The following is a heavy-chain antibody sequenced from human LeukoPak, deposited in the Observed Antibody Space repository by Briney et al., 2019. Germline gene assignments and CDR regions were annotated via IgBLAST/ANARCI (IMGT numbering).Heavy chain of an antibody. Sequence: GGSLRLSCAASGFTFSSYGMSWVRQAPGKGLEWVSAISGSVGSTYYADSVKGRFTISRDNSKNTLYLQMNSLRAEDTAVYYCARDRWLGGTVWGQGTLVTVSS. CDR3: ARDRWLGGTV. J-gene: IGHJ4*02. D-gene: IGHD6-19*01. CDR2: ISGSVGST. V-gene: IGHV3-23*01. CDR1: GFTFSSYG.